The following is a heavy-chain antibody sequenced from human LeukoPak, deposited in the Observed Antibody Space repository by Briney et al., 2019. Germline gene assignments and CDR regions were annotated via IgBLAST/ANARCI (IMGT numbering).Heavy chain of an antibody. J-gene: IGHJ4*02. CDR3: ARDRGTWNDDGFDY. V-gene: IGHV4-59*12. Sequence: SETVSLTCAVSGGSISSYYWSWIRQPPGKGLEWIGYIYYSGSTNYNPSLKSRVTMSVDTSKNQFSLKLSSVTAADTAVYYCARDRGTWNDDGFDYWGQGTLVTVSS. CDR1: GGSISSYY. D-gene: IGHD1-1*01. CDR2: IYYSGST.